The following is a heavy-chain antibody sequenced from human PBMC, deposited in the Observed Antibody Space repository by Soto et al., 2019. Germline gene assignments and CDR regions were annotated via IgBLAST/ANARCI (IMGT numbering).Heavy chain of an antibody. CDR3: ARAGVQREAYYGMDV. J-gene: IGHJ6*02. CDR2: IYSSGST. D-gene: IGHD7-27*01. V-gene: IGHV4-31*03. CDR1: GDSISSGCCY. Sequence: QGQLQEAGPGLVKPSQTLSLTCTVSGDSISSGCCYWSWLRQHPGMGLEWIGYIYSSGSTYYNPYLQRRVTISVHTSTNQVSLKLSGVTAADTAAYYCARAGVQREAYYGMDVWGHGTTVTVSS.